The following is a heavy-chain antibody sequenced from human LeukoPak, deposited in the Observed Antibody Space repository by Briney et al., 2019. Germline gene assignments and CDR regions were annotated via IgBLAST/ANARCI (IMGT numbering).Heavy chain of an antibody. CDR2: IWSDGSNK. J-gene: IGHJ4*02. CDR3: ARGYYAGRGHHFEY. Sequence: GGSLRLSCETSGFTFSDYGMHWVRQAPGKGLEWLTVIWSDGSNKYYADSVRGRFTISRDNSKNTMYLQMNSLRVEDTAVYYCARGYYAGRGHHFEYWGQGTLVTVSS. CDR1: GFTFSDYG. V-gene: IGHV3-33*01. D-gene: IGHD3-22*01.